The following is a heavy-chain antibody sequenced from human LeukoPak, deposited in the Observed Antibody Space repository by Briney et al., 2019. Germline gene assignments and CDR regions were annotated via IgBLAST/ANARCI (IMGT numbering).Heavy chain of an antibody. CDR2: ISAYNGNT. CDR1: GYTFTSYG. V-gene: IGHV1-18*01. D-gene: IGHD3-10*01. Sequence: ASVKVSCKASGYTFTSYGISWVRQAPGQGLEWMGWISAYNGNTNYAQKLQGRVTMTTDTSTSTAYMELRSLRSDDTAVYYCARDRATLNYYGSGSSDYWGQGTLVTVSS. J-gene: IGHJ4*02. CDR3: ARDRATLNYYGSGSSDY.